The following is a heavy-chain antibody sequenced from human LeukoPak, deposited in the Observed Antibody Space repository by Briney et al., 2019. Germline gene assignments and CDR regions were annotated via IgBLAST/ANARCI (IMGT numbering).Heavy chain of an antibody. CDR2: INPNSGGT. CDR1: GYTFTGYY. D-gene: IGHD3-3*01. J-gene: IGHJ4*02. V-gene: IGHV1-2*02. CDR3: VRGGLAIFGVVARGSDY. Sequence: ASVKVSCKASGYTFTGYYMHWVRQAPGQGLEWMGWINPNSGGTNYAQKFQGRVTMTRDTSISTAYMELSRLRSDDTAVYYCVRGGLAIFGVVARGSDYWGQGTLVTVSS.